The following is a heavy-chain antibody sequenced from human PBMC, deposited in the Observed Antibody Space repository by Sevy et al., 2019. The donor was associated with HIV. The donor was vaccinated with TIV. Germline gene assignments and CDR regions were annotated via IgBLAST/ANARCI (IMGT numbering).Heavy chain of an antibody. D-gene: IGHD2-2*02. CDR2: ITGSGGST. CDR1: GFTFSRNA. J-gene: IGHJ6*02. Sequence: GGSLRLSCAASGFTFSRNAMSWVRQAPGKGLEWASGITGSGGSTYYADSVKGRFTISRDNSKNTLYLQMNSLRVEDTAVYYCAKVGYCSSTGCYSIYYGMDVWGQGTTVTVSS. CDR3: AKVGYCSSTGCYSIYYGMDV. V-gene: IGHV3-23*01.